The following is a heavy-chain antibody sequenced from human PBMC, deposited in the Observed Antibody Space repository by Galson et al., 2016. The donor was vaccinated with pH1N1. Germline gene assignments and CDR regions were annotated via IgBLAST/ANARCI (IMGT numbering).Heavy chain of an antibody. CDR2: IFWNADR. Sequence: PALVKPTQTLRLTCTLSGFSLSTSAVGVGWIRQPPGKALEWLALIFWNADRYYRPSLKNRLTITKGTSENLVVLTMANMDPVDTATYYCAHREYGNFVGSFDHWGQGALVTVSS. D-gene: IGHD4-11*01. J-gene: IGHJ4*02. V-gene: IGHV2-5*01. CDR1: GFSLSTSAVG. CDR3: AHREYGNFVGSFDH.